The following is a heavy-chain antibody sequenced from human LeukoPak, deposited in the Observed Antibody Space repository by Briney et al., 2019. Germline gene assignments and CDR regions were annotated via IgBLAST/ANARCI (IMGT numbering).Heavy chain of an antibody. Sequence: PGGSLRLSCAASGFNFSSFDMHWVRQPTGQGLEWVSTIGTASDTYYPGSVEGRFTLSRDNAKNSLYLQMNSLTAGDTAVYYCARGPPRGKDDYMDVWGKGTTVTVSS. CDR2: IGTASDT. J-gene: IGHJ6*03. D-gene: IGHD1-1*01. CDR3: ARGPPRGKDDYMDV. V-gene: IGHV3-13*01. CDR1: GFNFSSFD.